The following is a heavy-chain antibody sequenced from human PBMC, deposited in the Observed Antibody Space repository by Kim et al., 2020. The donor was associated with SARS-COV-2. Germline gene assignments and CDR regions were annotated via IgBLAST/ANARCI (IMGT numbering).Heavy chain of an antibody. Sequence: GGSLRLSCAASGFTFSSYDMSWVRQAPGKGLEGGSAISGSGGSTYYADSVKGRFTISRDNSKNKLYLQMNSLRAEDTAVYYCAKVSLVVFSSWFDYWGQGTLVTVSS. V-gene: IGHV3-23*01. CDR3: AKVSLVVFSSWFDY. CDR1: GFTFSSYD. J-gene: IGHJ4*02. D-gene: IGHD2-8*02. CDR2: ISGSGGST.